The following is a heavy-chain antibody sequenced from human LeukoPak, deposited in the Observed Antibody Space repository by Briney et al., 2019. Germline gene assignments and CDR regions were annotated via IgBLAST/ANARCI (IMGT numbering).Heavy chain of an antibody. CDR2: ISWNSGSI. CDR1: GFTFDDYA. Sequence: PGRSLRLSCAASGFTFDDYAMHWVRQAPGKGLEWVSGISWNSGSIGYADSVKGRFTISRDNAKNSLYLQMNSLRAEDTALYYCAKDPYSSSSLRFDYWGQGTLVTVSS. V-gene: IGHV3-9*01. J-gene: IGHJ4*02. CDR3: AKDPYSSSSLRFDY. D-gene: IGHD6-6*01.